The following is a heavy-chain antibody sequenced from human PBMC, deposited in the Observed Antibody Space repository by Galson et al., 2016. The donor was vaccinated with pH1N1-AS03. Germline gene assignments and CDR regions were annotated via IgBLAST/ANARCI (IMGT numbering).Heavy chain of an antibody. D-gene: IGHD6-13*01. Sequence: SLRLSCAASGFTFSRHAMHWVRQPPGKGLEWVAVISYDGSNKYYADSVKGRFTISRDNSKNTLYLQMNSLRVEDTAVYYCARPRVGNSRWVFDYWGQGTLVTVSS. CDR2: ISYDGSNK. CDR1: GFTFSRHA. V-gene: IGHV3-30*04. J-gene: IGHJ4*02. CDR3: ARPRVGNSRWVFDY.